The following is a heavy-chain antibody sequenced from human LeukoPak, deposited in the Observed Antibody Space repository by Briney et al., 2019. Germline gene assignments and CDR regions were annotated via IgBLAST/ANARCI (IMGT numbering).Heavy chain of an antibody. D-gene: IGHD2-2*01. CDR1: GFTSSSYW. CDR2: IKQDGSEK. V-gene: IGHV3-7*01. CDR3: AREICSSTSCYLPGVYSYYYGMDV. J-gene: IGHJ6*02. Sequence: GGSLRLSCAASGFTSSSYWMSWVRQAPGKGLEWVANIKQDGSEKYYVDSVKGRFTISRDNAKNSLYLQMNSLRAEDTAVYYCAREICSSTSCYLPGVYSYYYGMDVWGQGTTVTVSS.